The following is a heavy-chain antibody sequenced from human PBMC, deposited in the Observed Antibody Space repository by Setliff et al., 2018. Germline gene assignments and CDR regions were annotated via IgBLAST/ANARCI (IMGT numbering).Heavy chain of an antibody. CDR1: GGSISSSSYY. CDR2: IYYSGST. D-gene: IGHD3-22*01. CDR3: ARGDEIVEGNHGGFDI. V-gene: IGHV4-39*01. Sequence: SETLSLTCTVSGGSISSSSYYWGWIRQPPGKGLEWIGSIYYSGSTYYNPSLKSRVTISVDTSKNQFSLNLNSATAADTAVYYCARGDEIVEGNHGGFDIWGQGTMVTVSS. J-gene: IGHJ3*02.